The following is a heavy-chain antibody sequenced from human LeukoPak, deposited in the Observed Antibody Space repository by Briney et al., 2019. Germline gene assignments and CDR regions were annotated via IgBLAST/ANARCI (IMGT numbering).Heavy chain of an antibody. CDR1: GGYINSYY. D-gene: IGHD5-18*01. J-gene: IGHJ4*02. CDR2: LYYTGTT. V-gene: IGHV4-59*01. CDR3: ARAVSEYTYGTRFDY. Sequence: PSETLSLTCSVSGGYINSYYWSWIRQPPGKGLEWIGNLYYTGTTSYNPSLKSRVTISADTSKTQFSLNINSVTAADTAVYFCARAVSEYTYGTRFDYWGPGTLVAVSS.